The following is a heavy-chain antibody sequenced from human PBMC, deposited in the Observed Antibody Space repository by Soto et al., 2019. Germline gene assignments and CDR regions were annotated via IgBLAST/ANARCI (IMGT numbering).Heavy chain of an antibody. Sequence: PSETLSLTCTVSGCTVCSGGYYWSWNRKHPGKGLEWIGYIYYSGSTYYNPSLKSRVTISVDTSKNQFSLKLSSVTAADTAVYYCARAEVVVITGGFDYWGQGTLVTVSS. CDR2: IYYSGST. J-gene: IGHJ4*02. CDR1: GCTVCSGGYY. D-gene: IGHD3-22*01. V-gene: IGHV4-31*03. CDR3: ARAEVVVITGGFDY.